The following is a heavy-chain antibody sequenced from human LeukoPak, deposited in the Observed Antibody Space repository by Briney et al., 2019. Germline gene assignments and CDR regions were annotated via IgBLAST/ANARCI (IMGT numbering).Heavy chain of an antibody. CDR1: VYTPSIDD. CDR3: ATNRGSIAGNWSFDT. J-gene: IGHJ2*01. Sequence: GGSLRLSCVPCVYTPSIDDRSAVRQAPGKGLEWVSVIYSGGSTYYADSVKGRFTISRDNPKNTLYLQMNSLRPEDTAVNYWATNRGSIAGNWSFDTWGAGTLVTVSS. D-gene: IGHD2-15*01. CDR2: IYSGGST. V-gene: IGHV3-66*01.